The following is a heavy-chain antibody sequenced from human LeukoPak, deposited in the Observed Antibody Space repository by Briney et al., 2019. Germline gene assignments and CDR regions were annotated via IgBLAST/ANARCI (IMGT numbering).Heavy chain of an antibody. CDR1: GLTISSYW. CDR3: AKGGTTVVDY. Sequence: GGSLRLSCAASGLTISSYWMHWVRQAPGKGLVWVSRINSDGNSITYADSVRGRFTISRDNAKNTLHLQMNSLRAEDTAVYYCAKGGTTVVDYWGQGTLVTVSS. V-gene: IGHV3-74*01. CDR2: INSDGNSI. J-gene: IGHJ4*02. D-gene: IGHD4-23*01.